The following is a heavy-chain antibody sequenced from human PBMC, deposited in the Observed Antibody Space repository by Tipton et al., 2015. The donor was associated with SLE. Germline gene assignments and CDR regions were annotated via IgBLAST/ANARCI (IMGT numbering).Heavy chain of an antibody. CDR1: GGSISSGSYY. CDR2: IYTSGST. V-gene: IGHV4-61*02. D-gene: IGHD6-19*01. CDR3: ARSPLIAVSGGFDY. J-gene: IGHJ4*02. Sequence: TLSLTCTVSGGSISSGSYYWSWIRQPAGKGLEWIGRIYTSGSTNYNPSLKSRVTISVDTSKNQFSLKLSSVTAADTAVYYCARSPLIAVSGGFDYWGQGTLVNDSS.